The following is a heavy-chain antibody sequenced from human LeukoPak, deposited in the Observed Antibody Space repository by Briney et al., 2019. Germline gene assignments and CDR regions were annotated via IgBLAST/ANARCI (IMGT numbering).Heavy chain of an antibody. V-gene: IGHV4-34*01. CDR1: GGSFSGNY. CDR3: ARVAVTVVTFDY. CDR2: INHSGST. J-gene: IGHJ4*02. D-gene: IGHD4-23*01. Sequence: SETLSLTCAVYGGSFSGNYWSWIRQPPRKGLEWIGEINHSGSTNYNPPLKSRVTKTVNTSKNQFSLKLISVTAADTAVYYCARVAVTVVTFDYWGQGTLVTVSS.